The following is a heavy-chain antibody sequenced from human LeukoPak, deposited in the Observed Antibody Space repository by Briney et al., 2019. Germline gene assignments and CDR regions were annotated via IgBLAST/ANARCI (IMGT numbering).Heavy chain of an antibody. Sequence: QPGRSLRLSCAASGFTFDDYAMHWVQQAPGKGLEWVSGISWNSGSIGYADSVKGRFTISRDNAKNSLYLQMNSLRAEDTALYYCAKDVSYYYDSSGYPRVNYFDYWGQGTLVTVSS. CDR2: ISWNSGSI. J-gene: IGHJ4*02. V-gene: IGHV3-9*01. D-gene: IGHD3-22*01. CDR1: GFTFDDYA. CDR3: AKDVSYYYDSSGYPRVNYFDY.